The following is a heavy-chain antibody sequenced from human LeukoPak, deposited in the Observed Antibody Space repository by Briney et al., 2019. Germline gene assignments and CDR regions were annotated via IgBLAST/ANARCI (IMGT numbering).Heavy chain of an antibody. CDR1: GFPFSSYN. V-gene: IGHV3-30*03. Sequence: PGGPLSLSCAASGFPFSSYNMNWIRQAPGKGLEWFTVISYDGNNKYCADSVKGRFTISRDNSKNTLYLQMNSLRGEDTAVYYCARGRYSSTTYYFDYWGQGTLVTVSS. CDR2: ISYDGNNK. CDR3: ARGRYSSTTYYFDY. D-gene: IGHD6-13*01. J-gene: IGHJ4*02.